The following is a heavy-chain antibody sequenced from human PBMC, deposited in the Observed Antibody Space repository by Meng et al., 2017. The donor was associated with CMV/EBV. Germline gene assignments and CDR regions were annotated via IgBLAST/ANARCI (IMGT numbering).Heavy chain of an antibody. CDR1: GFTFSSYW. V-gene: IGHV3-21*01. Sequence: GGSLRLSCAASGFTFSSYWMHWVRQAPGKGLEWVSSISSSSSYIYYADSVKGRFTISRDNAKNSLYLQMNSLRAEGTAVYYCARRGYCSSTSCPSGMDVWGQGTTVTVSS. J-gene: IGHJ6*02. D-gene: IGHD2-2*01. CDR2: ISSSSSYI. CDR3: ARRGYCSSTSCPSGMDV.